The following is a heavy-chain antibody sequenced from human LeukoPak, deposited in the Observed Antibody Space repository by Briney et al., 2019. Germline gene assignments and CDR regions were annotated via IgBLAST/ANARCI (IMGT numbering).Heavy chain of an antibody. CDR2: INPSSGGT. Sequence: ASVKVSCKASGGTFSSYAISWVRQAPGQGLEWMGRINPSSGGTNYAQKFQGRVTMTRDTSITTAYMELSRLRSDDTAVYYCARSRSGYSYDHAAFEIWGQGTMVTVSS. D-gene: IGHD5-18*01. V-gene: IGHV1-2*06. J-gene: IGHJ3*02. CDR3: ARSRSGYSYDHAAFEI. CDR1: GGTFSSYA.